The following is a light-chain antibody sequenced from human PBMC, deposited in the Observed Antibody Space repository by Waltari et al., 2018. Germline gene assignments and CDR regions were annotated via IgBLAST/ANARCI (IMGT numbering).Light chain of an antibody. Sequence: QSVLTQPPSVSGVPRQRVTISCSGSNSNIGNNAVAWYQQIPGWAPKLLIYSNNLLCSGVSDRFSGSKSGSSASLAISGLQSEDEADYYCATWDDTLSGWVFGGGTKLTVL. CDR1: NSNIGNNA. V-gene: IGLV1-36*01. J-gene: IGLJ3*02. CDR2: SNN. CDR3: ATWDDTLSGWV.